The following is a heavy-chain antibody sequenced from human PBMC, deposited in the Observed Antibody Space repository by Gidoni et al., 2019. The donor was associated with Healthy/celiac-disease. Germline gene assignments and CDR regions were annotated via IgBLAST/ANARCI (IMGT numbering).Heavy chain of an antibody. J-gene: IGHJ6*03. CDR3: ARHGGYYYYMDV. Sequence: QLQLQESGPGLVKPSETLSLTCTVSGGSISSSSYYWGWIRQPPGKGLEWIRSIYYSGSTYYNPSLKSRVTISVDTSKNQFSLKLSSVTAADTAVYYCARHGGYYYYMDVWGKGTTVTVSS. CDR1: GGSISSSSYY. D-gene: IGHD3-16*01. V-gene: IGHV4-39*01. CDR2: IYYSGST.